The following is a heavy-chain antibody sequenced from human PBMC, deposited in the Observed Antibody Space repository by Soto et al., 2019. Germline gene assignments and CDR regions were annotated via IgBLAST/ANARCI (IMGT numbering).Heavy chain of an antibody. CDR3: AKDKFVTPPTIAARPGFDY. CDR1: GFTFSSYA. Sequence: GGSLRLSCAASGFTFSSYAMSWVRQAPGKGLEWVSAISGSGGSTYYADSVKGRFTISRDNSKNTLYLQMNSLRAEDTAVYYCAKDKFVTPPTIAARPGFDYWGQGTLVTVSS. J-gene: IGHJ4*02. V-gene: IGHV3-23*01. CDR2: ISGSGGST. D-gene: IGHD6-6*01.